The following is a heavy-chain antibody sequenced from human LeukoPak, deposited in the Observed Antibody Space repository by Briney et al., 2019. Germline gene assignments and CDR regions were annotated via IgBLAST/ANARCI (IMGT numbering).Heavy chain of an antibody. V-gene: IGHV4-4*02. CDR3: ARKGFGDQIYYYYMDV. D-gene: IGHD3-10*01. CDR2: IYHSGST. Sequence: SETLSLTCAVSGGSISSSNWWSWVRQPPGKGLEWIGEIYHSGSTNYNPSLKSRVTISVDKPKNQFSLKLSSVTAADTAVYYCARKGFGDQIYYYYMDVWGKGTTVTVSS. J-gene: IGHJ6*03. CDR1: GGSISSSNW.